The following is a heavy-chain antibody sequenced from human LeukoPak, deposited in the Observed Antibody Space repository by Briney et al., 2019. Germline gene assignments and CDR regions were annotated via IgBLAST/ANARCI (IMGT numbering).Heavy chain of an antibody. V-gene: IGHV4-39*01. CDR3: ARTCNTYYFDY. J-gene: IGHJ4*02. D-gene: IGHD2-8*01. Sequence: PSETLSLTCTVSGGSMSSSSYYWGWIRQPPGKGLEWIGSIYYSGSTYYNPSLKSRVTISVDTSKNQFSLKLSSVTAADTAVYYCARTCNTYYFDYWGQGTLVTVSS. CDR1: GGSMSSSSYY. CDR2: IYYSGST.